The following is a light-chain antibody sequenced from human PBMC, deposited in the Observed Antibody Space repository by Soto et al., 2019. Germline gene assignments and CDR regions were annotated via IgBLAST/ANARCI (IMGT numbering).Light chain of an antibody. CDR3: QQRSNWPPST. CDR2: DAF. J-gene: IGKJ5*01. CDR1: QSVSNY. Sequence: IVLTQSPATLSLSPGERATLSCRASQSVSNYLAWYQQKPGQAPRLLIYDAFNRATGIPARFSGSGSGTDFTLTISSLEPEDFAVYYCQQRSNWPPSTFGQGTRLEIK. V-gene: IGKV3-11*01.